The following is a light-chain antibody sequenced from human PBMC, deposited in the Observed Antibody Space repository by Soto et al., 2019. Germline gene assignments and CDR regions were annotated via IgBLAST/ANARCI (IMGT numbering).Light chain of an antibody. Sequence: EIVMTQSPATLSVSPGERATLSCRASQSVSSKLAWYQQKPGQAPRLLIYAASTRASGIPARFSGSGSGTDFTLSISSLQSEDFATYHCQEYKTWTFGQGTKVDIK. CDR3: QEYKTWT. CDR2: AAS. CDR1: QSVSSK. J-gene: IGKJ1*01. V-gene: IGKV3D-15*01.